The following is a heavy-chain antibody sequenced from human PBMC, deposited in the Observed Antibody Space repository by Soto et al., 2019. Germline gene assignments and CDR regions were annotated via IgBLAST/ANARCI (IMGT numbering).Heavy chain of an antibody. CDR2: ISNIGSTI. Sequence: GVPLRLCNGAAEFTIGDYYIRWIRKAPGKGLKRVSYISNIGSTIYYADSVKGRFTISRDNAKNSLYLQMNSLRAEDTVVYYCARDRGVGISDAFDIWGQGTMVTVSS. V-gene: IGHV3-11*01. CDR1: EFTIGDYY. CDR3: ARDRGVGISDAFDI. D-gene: IGHD2-15*01. J-gene: IGHJ3*02.